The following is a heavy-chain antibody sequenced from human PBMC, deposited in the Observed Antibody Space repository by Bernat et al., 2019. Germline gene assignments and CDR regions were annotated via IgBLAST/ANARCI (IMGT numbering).Heavy chain of an antibody. Sequence: QVQLQESGPGLVKSSETLSLTCSVSGGSVSGYYWSWVRQPPGKGLEWIGYIYYIGTTNYNPSLKSRVTLSIDTSKNQFSLKLRSVTAADTAVYYCARQDGSGSFSENFFDSWGQGTLVTVSA. V-gene: IGHV4-59*08. CDR3: ARQDGSGSFSENFFDS. J-gene: IGHJ4*02. CDR1: GGSVSGYY. D-gene: IGHD3-10*01. CDR2: IYYIGTT.